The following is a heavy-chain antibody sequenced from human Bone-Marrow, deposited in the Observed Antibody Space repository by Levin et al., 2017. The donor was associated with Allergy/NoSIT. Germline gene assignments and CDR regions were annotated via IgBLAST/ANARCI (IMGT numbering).Heavy chain of an antibody. CDR1: GYSFTSHY. J-gene: IGHJ4*02. D-gene: IGHD2-15*01. CDR3: ARILWGSGGPPDF. Sequence: KAGGSLRLSCKGSGYSFTSHYITWVRQMPEKGLEWMGKIDPSDSYTKYSPSFQGHVTFSANKSISTAYLQWSSLKASDTALYYCARILWGSGGPPDFWGQGTLVTVSS. V-gene: IGHV5-10-1*01. CDR2: IDPSDSYT.